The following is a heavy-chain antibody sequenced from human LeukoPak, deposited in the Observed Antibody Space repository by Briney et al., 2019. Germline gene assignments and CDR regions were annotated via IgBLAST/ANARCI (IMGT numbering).Heavy chain of an antibody. J-gene: IGHJ4*02. CDR3: AKPDSSSLGYFDY. D-gene: IGHD6-6*01. Sequence: GGSLRLSCAASGFTFSSYGMHWVRQAPGKGLEWVVFIRYDGSNKYYADSVKGRFTISRDNSKNTLYLQMNSLRAEDTAVYYCAKPDSSSLGYFDYWGQGTLVTVSS. CDR1: GFTFSSYG. V-gene: IGHV3-30*02. CDR2: IRYDGSNK.